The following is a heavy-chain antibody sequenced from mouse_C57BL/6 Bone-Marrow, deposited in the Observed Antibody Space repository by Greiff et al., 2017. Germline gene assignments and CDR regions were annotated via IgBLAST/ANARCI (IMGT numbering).Heavy chain of an antibody. J-gene: IGHJ1*03. CDR1: GYTFTSYW. V-gene: IGHV1-64*01. CDR3: ARSCYYGSSYRYFDV. D-gene: IGHD1-1*01. Sequence: VQLQQSGAELVKPGASVKLSCKASGYTFTSYWMHWVKQRPGQGLEWIGMIHPNSGSTNYNEKFKSKATLTVDKSSSTAYMQLSSLTSEDSAVYYCARSCYYGSSYRYFDVWGTGTTVTVSS. CDR2: IHPNSGST.